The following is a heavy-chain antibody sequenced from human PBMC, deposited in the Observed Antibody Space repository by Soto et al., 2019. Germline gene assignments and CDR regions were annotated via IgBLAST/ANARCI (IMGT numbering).Heavy chain of an antibody. J-gene: IGHJ4*02. Sequence: QVQLVQSGAEVRKPGASVKVSCKASGYTFTNFHFNWVRQATGQGLEWIGWMNPYSGDTGYAQNFQGRVTMTRDTSINTAYMEMTSLTSDDTAVYYCARGSQGPVDHWGQGTPGTVS. V-gene: IGHV1-8*02. CDR3: ARGSQGPVDH. D-gene: IGHD6-19*01. CDR2: MNPYSGDT. CDR1: GYTFTNFH.